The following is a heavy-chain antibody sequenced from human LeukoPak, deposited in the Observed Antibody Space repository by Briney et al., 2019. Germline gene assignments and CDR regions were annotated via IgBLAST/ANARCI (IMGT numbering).Heavy chain of an antibody. Sequence: PETLSLTCTVFGDSVTGYYLNWVRQPPGKGLEWIGHIYKIGTTNYNPSLKSRLTISPDTSMNQFSLKLRSVTAADTAVYYCVIGVGWQPDYWGQGALVTVSS. CDR3: VIGVGWQPDY. CDR2: IYKIGTT. V-gene: IGHV4-59*02. J-gene: IGHJ4*02. D-gene: IGHD2-15*01. CDR1: GDSVTGYY.